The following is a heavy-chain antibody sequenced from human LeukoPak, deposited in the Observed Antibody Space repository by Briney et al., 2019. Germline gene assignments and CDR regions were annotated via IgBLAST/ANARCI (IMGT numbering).Heavy chain of an antibody. V-gene: IGHV4-34*01. CDR2: INHSGST. D-gene: IGHD3-16*02. CDR3: ARGNVWGSYRYAHFDY. CDR1: GGSFSGYN. J-gene: IGHJ4*02. Sequence: SETLSLTCDVYGGSFSGYNWTWIRQLPGKGLEWTGEINHSGSTNYNPSLKSRVTISVDTSKIQFSLKLSSVTAADTAVYYCARGNVWGSYRYAHFDYWGQGTLVTVSS.